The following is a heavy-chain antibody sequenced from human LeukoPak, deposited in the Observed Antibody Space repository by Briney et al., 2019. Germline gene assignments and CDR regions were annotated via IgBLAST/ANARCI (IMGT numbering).Heavy chain of an antibody. J-gene: IGHJ5*02. CDR3: ARDPSGVHYYGSGSYQNWFDP. V-gene: IGHV1-18*04. D-gene: IGHD3-10*01. CDR1: GYTFTSYY. CDR2: ISAYNGNT. Sequence: GASVKVSCKASGYTFTSYYMHWVRQAPGQGLEWMGWISAYNGNTNYAQKLQGRVTMTTDTSTSTAYMELRSLRSDDTAVYYCARDPSGVHYYGSGSYQNWFDPWGQGTLVTVSS.